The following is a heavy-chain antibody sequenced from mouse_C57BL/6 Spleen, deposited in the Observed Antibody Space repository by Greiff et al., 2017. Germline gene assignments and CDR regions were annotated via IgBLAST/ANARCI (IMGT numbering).Heavy chain of an antibody. J-gene: IGHJ3*01. Sequence: VQLQQPGAELVKPGASVKMSCKASGYTFTSYWITWVKQRPGQGLEWIGDIYPGSGSTNYNEKFKSKATLTVDTSSSTAYMQLSSLTSEYSAVYYGAREMAKLGRGFAYWGQGTLVTVSA. CDR3: AREMAKLGRGFAY. CDR1: GYTFTSYW. CDR2: IYPGSGST. D-gene: IGHD4-1*01. V-gene: IGHV1-55*01.